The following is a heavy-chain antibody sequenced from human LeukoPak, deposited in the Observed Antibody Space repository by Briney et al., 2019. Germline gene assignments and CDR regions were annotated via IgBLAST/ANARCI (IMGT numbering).Heavy chain of an antibody. CDR1: GFSVSSNY. CDR3: ARVIGVVRADYYSDY. Sequence: GGSLRLSCAASGFSVSSNYMTWVRQAPGKGLEWVSVIYSGGSTYYADSVKGRFIISRDNSKNTVYLQMNSLRAEDTAVYYCARVIGVVRADYYSDYWGQGTLVAVSS. V-gene: IGHV3-53*01. CDR2: IYSGGST. J-gene: IGHJ4*02. D-gene: IGHD3-10*01.